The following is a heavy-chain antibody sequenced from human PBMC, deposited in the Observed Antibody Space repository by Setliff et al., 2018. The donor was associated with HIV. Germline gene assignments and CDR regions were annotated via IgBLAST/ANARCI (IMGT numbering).Heavy chain of an antibody. CDR3: ARRDRSGFYYWYFDL. V-gene: IGHV4-39*07. CDR1: GGSISITGYY. D-gene: IGHD3-22*01. CDR2: IHYSGNT. Sequence: NPSETLSLTCTVSGGSISITGYYWGWIRQPPGKGLEWIGSIHYSGNTYYNPSLKSRVTISVDTAKNQFSLKLSAVTAADTAVYYCARRDRSGFYYWYFDLWGRGTLVTVSS. J-gene: IGHJ2*01.